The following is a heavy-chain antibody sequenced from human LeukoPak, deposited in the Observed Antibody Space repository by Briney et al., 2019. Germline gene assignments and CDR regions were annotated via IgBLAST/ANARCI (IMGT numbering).Heavy chain of an antibody. CDR1: GYAFTSYG. J-gene: IGHJ3*02. Sequence: GASVKVSCKASGYAFTSYGISWVRQAPGQGLEWMGWISAYNGNTNYAQKLQGRVTMTTDTSTSTAYMELRSLRSDDTAVYYCARDRGINIYCSGGSCQDAFDIWGQGTMVTVSS. D-gene: IGHD2-15*01. CDR2: ISAYNGNT. V-gene: IGHV1-18*01. CDR3: ARDRGINIYCSGGSCQDAFDI.